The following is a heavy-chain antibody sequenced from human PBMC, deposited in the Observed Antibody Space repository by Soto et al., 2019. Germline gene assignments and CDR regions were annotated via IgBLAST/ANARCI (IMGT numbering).Heavy chain of an antibody. CDR2: IHHSGGT. D-gene: IGHD3-3*01. CDR3: VRNGYYSIDY. V-gene: IGHV4-4*02. Sequence: QVQLQESGPGLVKPSGTLSLTCAVSGDSISSHDWWSWVRQPPNKGLEWIAEIHHSGGTNYNPSLMSRATIPVDNSKNQFSLKLISATAADTAVYYCVRNGYYSIDYWGQGTLVSVSS. CDR1: GDSISSHDW. J-gene: IGHJ4*02.